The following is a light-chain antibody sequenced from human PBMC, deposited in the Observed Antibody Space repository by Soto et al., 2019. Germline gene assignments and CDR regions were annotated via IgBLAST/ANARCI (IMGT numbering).Light chain of an antibody. Sequence: DVQMTQSPSTLSASVGDRVTITCRASQLVNSWLAWYQQKPGRAPKLLIYDATSLESGVPSRFSGSRSGTKFTLTISSLQPDDSATYYCQQYNSYWTFGQGTRVEIK. CDR2: DAT. J-gene: IGKJ1*01. CDR3: QQYNSYWT. CDR1: QLVNSW. V-gene: IGKV1-5*01.